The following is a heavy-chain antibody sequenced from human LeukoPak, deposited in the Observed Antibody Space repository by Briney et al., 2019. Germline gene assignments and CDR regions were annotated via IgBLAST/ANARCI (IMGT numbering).Heavy chain of an antibody. V-gene: IGHV4-59*08. CDR1: GGSISGYY. CDR3: ARHRYTSSSSYFDF. CDR2: IYSSGST. J-gene: IGHJ4*02. Sequence: SETLSLTYTVSGGSISGYYWTWIRQPPGKGLEWIGYIYSSGSTNYNPSLKSRVTISVDTSKNQFSLRLSSVTAAGSAVYYCARHRYTSSSSYFDFWGQGTLVTVSS. D-gene: IGHD6-6*01.